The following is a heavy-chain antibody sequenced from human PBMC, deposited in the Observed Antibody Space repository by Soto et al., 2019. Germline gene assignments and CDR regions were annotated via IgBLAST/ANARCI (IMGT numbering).Heavy chain of an antibody. Sequence: PSETLSLTCSVSGAPITSNYWTWIRQPPGKGLEWIGYLDHQGYSNYSPSLRSRVSMSIDTSKNQLSLKVHSVTAADTAVYYCARVPVTGYFEWLDPLCQGTLVTVSS. CDR3: ARVPVTGYFEWLDP. V-gene: IGHV4-59*01. CDR2: LDHQGYS. CDR1: GAPITSNY. D-gene: IGHD3-9*01. J-gene: IGHJ5*02.